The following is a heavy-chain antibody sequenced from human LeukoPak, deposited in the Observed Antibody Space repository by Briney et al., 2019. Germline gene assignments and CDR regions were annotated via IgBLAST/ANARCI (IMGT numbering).Heavy chain of an antibody. V-gene: IGHV4-61*08. CDR3: ARDDYYHSSGGWGFDY. D-gene: IGHD3-22*01. Sequence: SETLSLTCTVSGGSISSGGYYWSWIRQHPGKGLEWIGYIYYSGSTNYNSSLKSRVIISVDTSKKQLSLKLSSVTAADTAVYYCARDDYYHSSGGWGFDYWGQGTLVTVSS. CDR1: GGSISSGGYY. CDR2: IYYSGST. J-gene: IGHJ4*02.